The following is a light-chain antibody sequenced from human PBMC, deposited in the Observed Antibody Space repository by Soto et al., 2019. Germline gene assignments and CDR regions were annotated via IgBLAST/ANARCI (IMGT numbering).Light chain of an antibody. CDR3: QQYGSSPYT. V-gene: IGKV3-20*01. CDR2: GAS. Sequence: EIGLTQSPGTLSLYPGERATLSCRATQSVSSNYLAWYQQKPGQAPRLLIYGASSRATGIPDRFSGSGSGTDFTLTISRLEPEDFAVYYCQQYGSSPYTFGQGTKLEIK. CDR1: QSVSSNY. J-gene: IGKJ2*01.